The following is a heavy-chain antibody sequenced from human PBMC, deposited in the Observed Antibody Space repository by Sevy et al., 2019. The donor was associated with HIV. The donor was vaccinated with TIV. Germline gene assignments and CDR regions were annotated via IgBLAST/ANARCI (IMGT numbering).Heavy chain of an antibody. CDR2: INPNRGGT. CDR1: GYTFTGYY. CDR3: ARDGDSSALGWFDP. Sequence: ASVKVSCKASGYTFTGYYMHWVRQAPGQGLEWMGRINPNRGGTNYAKKFQGRGTMTRDRSISTAYMELSRLGSDDTAVYYCARDGDSSALGWFDPWGQGTLVTVSS. V-gene: IGHV1-2*06. D-gene: IGHD3-22*01. J-gene: IGHJ5*02.